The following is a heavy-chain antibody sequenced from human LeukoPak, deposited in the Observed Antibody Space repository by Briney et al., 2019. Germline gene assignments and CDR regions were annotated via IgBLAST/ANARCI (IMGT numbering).Heavy chain of an antibody. J-gene: IGHJ3*02. CDR2: IRSTGAST. Sequence: GGSLRLSCAASGFTFSAFAMTWVRQAPGKGLEWVSTIRSTGASTYYADSVKGRFTISRDNSKSTLYLQMNILTAKDTAVYYCAKGALYGSGSYYSAFDIWGQGTMVTVSS. V-gene: IGHV3-23*01. D-gene: IGHD3-10*01. CDR1: GFTFSAFA. CDR3: AKGALYGSGSYYSAFDI.